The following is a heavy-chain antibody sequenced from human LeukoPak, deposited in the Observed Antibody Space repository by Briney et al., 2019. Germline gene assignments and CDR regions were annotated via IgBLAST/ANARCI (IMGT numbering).Heavy chain of an antibody. J-gene: IGHJ2*01. CDR1: GCSISSYY. CDR2: IYYSGST. CDR3: ASQSSSWFYWYFDL. Sequence: SETLSLTCTVSGCSISSYYWSWIRQPPGKGLEWIGYIYYSGSTNHNPSLKSRVTISVDTSKNQFSLKLSSVTAADTAVYYCASQSSSWFYWYFDLWGRGTLVTVSS. V-gene: IGHV4-59*01. D-gene: IGHD6-13*01.